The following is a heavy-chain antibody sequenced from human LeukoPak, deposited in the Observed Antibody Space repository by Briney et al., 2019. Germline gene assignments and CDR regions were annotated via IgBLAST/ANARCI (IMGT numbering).Heavy chain of an antibody. J-gene: IGHJ4*02. V-gene: IGHV3-64D*09. D-gene: IGHD5-18*01. Sequence: GGSLRLSCSASGFTFSSYAMHWVRQAPGKGLEYVSAISSNGGSTYYADSVKGRFTISRDNSKNTLYLQMSSLRAEDTAVYYCARSRTWDTAMVRYFDWGQGTLVTVSS. CDR3: ARSRTWDTAMVRYFD. CDR1: GFTFSSYA. CDR2: ISSNGGST.